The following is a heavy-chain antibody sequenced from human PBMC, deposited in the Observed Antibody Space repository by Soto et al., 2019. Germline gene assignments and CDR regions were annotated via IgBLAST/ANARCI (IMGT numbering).Heavy chain of an antibody. CDR1: GFTFSSYA. D-gene: IGHD5-18*01. J-gene: IGHJ4*02. Sequence: GGSLRLSCAASGFTFSSYAMNWVRQAPGKGLEWVSVISGRDSSTYYADSVKGRFTISRDNAKNSLYLQMNSLRAEDTAVYYCARDYSSYGPFDYWGQGTLVTVSS. V-gene: IGHV3-23*01. CDR2: ISGRDSST. CDR3: ARDYSSYGPFDY.